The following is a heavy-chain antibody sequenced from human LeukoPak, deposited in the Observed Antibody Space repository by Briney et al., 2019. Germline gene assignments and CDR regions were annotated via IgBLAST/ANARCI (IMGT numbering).Heavy chain of an antibody. CDR3: ATDQRYAFDY. D-gene: IGHD3-9*01. CDR1: GFSFSSYA. V-gene: IGHV3-48*02. CDR2: IRTSSEGANLA. J-gene: IGHJ4*02. Sequence: GGSLRLSCAASGFSFSSYAMNCVRQAPRAGLEWVSNIRTSSEGANLAFYADSVKGRVTFSRDDAKNTLYLHMHSLRDDDTAVYYCATDQRYAFDYWGQGILVTVSS.